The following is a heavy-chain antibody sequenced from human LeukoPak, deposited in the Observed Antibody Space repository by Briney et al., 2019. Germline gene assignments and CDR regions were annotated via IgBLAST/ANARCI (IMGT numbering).Heavy chain of an antibody. CDR2: IVGSGDST. D-gene: IGHD3-16*01. CDR3: AKALGGELAVLVY. V-gene: IGHV3-23*01. CDR1: GFTFSSYA. J-gene: IGHJ4*02. Sequence: GGSLRLSCAASGFTFSSYAMSWVRQTPEKGLEWVSGIVGSGDSTNYADSVKGRFTISRENSKNTMYLQMNSLRAEDTAVYYCAKALGGELAVLVYWGQGTLVTVSS.